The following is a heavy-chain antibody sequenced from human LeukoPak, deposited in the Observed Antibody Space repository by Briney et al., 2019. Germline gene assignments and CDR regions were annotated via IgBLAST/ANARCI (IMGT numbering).Heavy chain of an antibody. CDR2: ISAYNGNT. D-gene: IGHD6-13*01. J-gene: IGHJ4*02. CDR3: ARAGSSWFFDY. CDR1: GYTFTSYG. V-gene: IGHV1-18*01. Sequence: VASVKVSCKASGYTFTSYGISWVRQAPGQGLEWMGWISAYNGNTNYAQKFQGRVTMTRDMSTSTVYMELSSLRSDDTAVYYCARAGSSWFFDYWGQGTLVTVSS.